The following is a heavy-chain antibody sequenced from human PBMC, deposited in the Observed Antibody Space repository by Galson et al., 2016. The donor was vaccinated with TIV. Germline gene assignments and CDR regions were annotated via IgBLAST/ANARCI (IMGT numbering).Heavy chain of an antibody. D-gene: IGHD6-6*01. V-gene: IGHV3-48*01. Sequence: SLRLSCAASGFTFNVYSMNWVRQAPGKGLEWVAYISSSSSTTYYADSVKGRFTISRNNAKNSLYLQMNSLRAEDTAVYYCAGDSSSSSSRHLDYWGQGTLVTVSS. CDR2: ISSSSSTT. J-gene: IGHJ4*02. CDR3: AGDSSSSSSRHLDY. CDR1: GFTFNVYS.